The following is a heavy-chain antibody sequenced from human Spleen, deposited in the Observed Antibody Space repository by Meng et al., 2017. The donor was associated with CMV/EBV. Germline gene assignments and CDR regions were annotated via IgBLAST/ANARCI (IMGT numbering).Heavy chain of an antibody. D-gene: IGHD6-19*01. Sequence: VPLEGPGPGRVEPSGTPSLTCVVSGGSISSSSWWSWVRQPPGKGLEWIGEIYHSGSTNYNPSLKSRVTISVDKSKNQFSLKLSSVTAADTAVYYCASFPPPGKQWLVTDYWGQGTLVTVSS. V-gene: IGHV4-4*02. CDR3: ASFPPPGKQWLVTDY. CDR1: GGSISSSSW. J-gene: IGHJ4*02. CDR2: IYHSGST.